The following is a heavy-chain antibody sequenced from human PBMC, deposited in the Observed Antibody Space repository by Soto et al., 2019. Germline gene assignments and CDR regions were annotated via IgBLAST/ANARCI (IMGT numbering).Heavy chain of an antibody. CDR2: INAGNGNT. CDR1: GYTFTSYA. D-gene: IGHD2-2*01. Sequence: ASVKLSCKASGYTFTSYAMHWVRQAPGQRLEWMGWINAGNGNTKYSQKFQGRVTITRDTSASTAYMELSSLRSEDTAVYYCARDDPLYCSSTSCYHYWGQGTLVTVSS. CDR3: ARDDPLYCSSTSCYHY. J-gene: IGHJ4*02. V-gene: IGHV1-3*01.